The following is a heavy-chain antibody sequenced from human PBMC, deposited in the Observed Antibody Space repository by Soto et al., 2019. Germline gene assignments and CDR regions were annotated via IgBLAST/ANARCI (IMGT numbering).Heavy chain of an antibody. CDR1: GFTFSSYW. CDR3: ARERDTYSSSRRYYYYGMDV. CDR2: IKQDGSEK. D-gene: IGHD6-13*01. J-gene: IGHJ6*02. Sequence: EVQLVESGGGLVQPGGSLRLSCAASGFTFSSYWMSWVRQAPGKGLEWVANIKQDGSEKYYVDSVKGRFTISRDNAKNALYLQMNSLGAEDTAVYYCARERDTYSSSRRYYYYGMDVWGQGTTVTVSS. V-gene: IGHV3-7*05.